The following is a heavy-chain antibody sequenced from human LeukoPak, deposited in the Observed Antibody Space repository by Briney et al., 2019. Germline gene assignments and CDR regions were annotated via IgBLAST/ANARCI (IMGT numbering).Heavy chain of an antibody. J-gene: IGHJ3*02. D-gene: IGHD3-9*01. Sequence: PSQTLSLTCTVSGGSISSGCYYWSWIRQHPGKGLEGFGYIYYSGSTYYNPSPKRRVTISVVTSKHKLSLKLCAVTTADTAVYYFARAMLRYFVWRESLNDAFDIWGQGTMVTVSS. V-gene: IGHV4-31*03. CDR2: IYYSGST. CDR1: GGSISSGCYY. CDR3: ARAMLRYFVWRESLNDAFDI.